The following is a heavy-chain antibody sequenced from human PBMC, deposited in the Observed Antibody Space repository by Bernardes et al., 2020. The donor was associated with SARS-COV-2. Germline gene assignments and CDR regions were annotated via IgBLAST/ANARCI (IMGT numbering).Heavy chain of an antibody. V-gene: IGHV4-4*07. D-gene: IGHD3-10*01. CDR1: GGSISSYY. J-gene: IGHJ5*02. CDR3: ARDGITMVRGVIHNWFDP. CDR2: IYTSGST. Sequence: SETLSLTCTVSGGSISSYYWSWIRQPAGKGLEWIGRIYTSGSTNYNPSLKSRVTMSVDTSKNQFSLKLSSVTAADTAVYYCARDGITMVRGVIHNWFDPWGKGTLVTVSS.